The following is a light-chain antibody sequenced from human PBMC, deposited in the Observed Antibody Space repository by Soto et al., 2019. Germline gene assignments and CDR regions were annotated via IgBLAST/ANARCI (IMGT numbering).Light chain of an antibody. CDR3: QQYNSGPWT. J-gene: IGKJ1*01. V-gene: IGKV1-27*01. CDR2: TAS. Sequence: DIPMTQSPSSLSASVGDRVTITCRASQGISHNLAWYQQKPGKVPKLLIYTASTLQSGVPSRFSGSESGTDFTLTISSLQPEDVATYYCQQYNSGPWTFGQGTKVEVK. CDR1: QGISHN.